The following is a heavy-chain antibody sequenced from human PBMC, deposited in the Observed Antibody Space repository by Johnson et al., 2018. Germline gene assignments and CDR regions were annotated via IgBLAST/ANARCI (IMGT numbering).Heavy chain of an antibody. CDR2: IWFDGTKK. V-gene: IGHV3-30*02. J-gene: IGHJ6*03. CDR1: GFTFSSYW. D-gene: IGHD3-10*01. Sequence: VQLVESGGGLVQPGGSLRLSCAASGFTFSSYWMSWVRQAPGKGLEWVAVIWFDGTKKYHADSVKGRFTISRDNSKNTLYLQMDSLRAEDTAVYYCAKVGAHYYYYVDVWGKGTTVTVSS. CDR3: AKVGAHYYYYVDV.